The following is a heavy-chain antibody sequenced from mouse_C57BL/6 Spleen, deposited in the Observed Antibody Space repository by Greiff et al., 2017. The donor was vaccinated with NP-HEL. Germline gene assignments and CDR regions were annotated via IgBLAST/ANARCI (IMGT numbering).Heavy chain of an antibody. Sequence: VQLQQPGAELVMPGASVKLSCKASGYTFTSYWMHWVKQRPGQGLEWIGEIDPSDSYTNYNQKFKGKSTLTVDKSSSTAYMQLSSLTSEDSAVYYCATTAQATWFAYWGQGTLVTVSA. J-gene: IGHJ3*01. V-gene: IGHV1-69*01. D-gene: IGHD3-2*02. CDR1: GYTFTSYW. CDR3: ATTAQATWFAY. CDR2: IDPSDSYT.